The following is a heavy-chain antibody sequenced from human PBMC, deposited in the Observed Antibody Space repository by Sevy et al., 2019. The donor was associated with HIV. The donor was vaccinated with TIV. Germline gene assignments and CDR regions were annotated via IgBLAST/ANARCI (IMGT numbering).Heavy chain of an antibody. Sequence: GGSLRLSCAASGFTFSNYSMNWVRQAPGKGLEWVSSISNGSIYIYYVDSVKGRFTISRDNAKNSLYLQMNSLRAEDTAVYYCARDGGRELNYGMDVWGQRTTVTVSS. CDR1: GFTFSNYS. CDR3: ARDGGRELNYGMDV. J-gene: IGHJ6*02. D-gene: IGHD3-16*01. CDR2: ISNGSIYI. V-gene: IGHV3-21*01.